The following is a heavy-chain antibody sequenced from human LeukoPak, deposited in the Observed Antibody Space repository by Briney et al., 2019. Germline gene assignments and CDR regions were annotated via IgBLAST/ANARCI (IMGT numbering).Heavy chain of an antibody. CDR3: ARDLQARATISSHCFDP. V-gene: IGHV1-69*06. CDR2: IIPIFGTA. J-gene: IGHJ5*02. CDR1: GGTFSSYA. Sequence: SSVKVSCKASGGTFSSYAISWVRQAPGQGLEWMGGIIPIFGTANYAQKVQGRVTMTADTSTSTATMELRSLRTDDTAVYYCARDLQARATISSHCFDPWGQGTLVTVSS. D-gene: IGHD2-2*01.